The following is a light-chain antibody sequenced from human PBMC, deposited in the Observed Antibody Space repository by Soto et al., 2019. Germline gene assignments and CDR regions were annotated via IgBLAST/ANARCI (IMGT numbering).Light chain of an antibody. V-gene: IGLV1-44*01. CDR1: SSNIGSNT. CDR3: AAWDDSLNGAV. J-gene: IGLJ7*01. Sequence: QCVLTQPPSASGTPGQRVTISWSGSSSNIGSNTVNWYQQLPGTAPKLLIYSNNQRPSGVPDRFSGSKSGTSASLAISGLQSEDEADYYCAAWDDSLNGAVFGGGTQLTVL. CDR2: SNN.